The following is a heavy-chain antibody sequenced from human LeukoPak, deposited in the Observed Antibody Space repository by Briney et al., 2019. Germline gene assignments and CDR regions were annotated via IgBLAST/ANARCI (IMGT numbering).Heavy chain of an antibody. Sequence: GGSLRLSCAASGFTFSDYYMGWIRPAQGKGRGWGSYISCSGSTIYYADSVKGRFTISRDNAKNSLYLQMNSLRAEDTAAYYCASGARSMTGYLSGLYWGQGTLVTVSS. CDR2: ISCSGSTI. V-gene: IGHV3-11*01. CDR3: ASGARSMTGYLSGLY. CDR1: GFTFSDYY. J-gene: IGHJ4*02. D-gene: IGHD1-20*01.